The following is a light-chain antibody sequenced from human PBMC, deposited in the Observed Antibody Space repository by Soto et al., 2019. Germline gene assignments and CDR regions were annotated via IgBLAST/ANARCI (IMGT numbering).Light chain of an antibody. V-gene: IGLV1-44*01. Sequence: QAVLTQPPSASGTPGRKITISCSGSNSNIGSNTVNWYQQFPGTAPKLLIFANNQRPSGVPDRFSGSKSGTSASLAISGLQSDDEAHYYCAAWDDSLSGVVFGGGTKLTVL. CDR1: NSNIGSNT. CDR3: AAWDDSLSGVV. CDR2: ANN. J-gene: IGLJ2*01.